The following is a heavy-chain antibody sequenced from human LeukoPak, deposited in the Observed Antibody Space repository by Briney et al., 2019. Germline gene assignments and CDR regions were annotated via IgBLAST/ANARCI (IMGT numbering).Heavy chain of an antibody. Sequence: GSLRLSCAASGFIFSSYGMHWVRQAPGKGLEWVAVISYDGSNKYYADSVKGRFTISRDNSKNTLYLQMNSLRAEDTAVYYCAKNRLVGARDGNDYWGQGTLVTVSS. CDR1: GFIFSSYG. CDR2: ISYDGSNK. D-gene: IGHD1-26*01. J-gene: IGHJ4*02. V-gene: IGHV3-30*18. CDR3: AKNRLVGARDGNDY.